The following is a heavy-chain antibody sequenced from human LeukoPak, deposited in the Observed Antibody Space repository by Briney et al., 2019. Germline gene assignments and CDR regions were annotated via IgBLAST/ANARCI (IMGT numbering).Heavy chain of an antibody. CDR3: ARGQVRSSIGWYSQD. CDR1: GGSFTGYY. CDR2: INHSGGT. Sequence: PSETLSLTCAVYGGSFTGYYWSWTRQAPGKGLEWNGEINHSGGTNYNPSLKSPVTISIDTSKNQFSLNVISVTAADTAVYYCARGQVRSSIGWYSQDWDQGTLVTVSS. V-gene: IGHV4-34*01. D-gene: IGHD6-25*01. J-gene: IGHJ1*01.